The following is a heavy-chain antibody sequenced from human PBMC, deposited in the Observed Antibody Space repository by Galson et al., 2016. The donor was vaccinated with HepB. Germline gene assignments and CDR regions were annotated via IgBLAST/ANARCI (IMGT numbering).Heavy chain of an antibody. V-gene: IGHV3-53*01. D-gene: IGHD3-10*01. CDR2: IYAGGDT. Sequence: SLRLSCAASGLNVSDNYMNWVRQAPGKGLEWVSVIYAGGDTRYADSVEGRFFISRDKSKNTLYLQMDSLRDEDTAVYFCARDLSGWGRRFDYWGQGALVTVSS. J-gene: IGHJ4*02. CDR1: GLNVSDNY. CDR3: ARDLSGWGRRFDY.